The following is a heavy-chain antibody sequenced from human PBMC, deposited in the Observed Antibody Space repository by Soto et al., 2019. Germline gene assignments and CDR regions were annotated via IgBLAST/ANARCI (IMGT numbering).Heavy chain of an antibody. J-gene: IGHJ4*02. Sequence: SETLSLTCTVSGGSISSYYWSWIRQPPGKGLEWIGYIYYSGSTNYNPSLKSRVTISVDTSKNQFSLKLSSVTAADTAVYYCARARLSYSSGWYYFEYWGQGTLVTVSS. CDR2: IYYSGST. CDR3: ARARLSYSSGWYYFEY. D-gene: IGHD6-19*01. V-gene: IGHV4-59*01. CDR1: GGSISSYY.